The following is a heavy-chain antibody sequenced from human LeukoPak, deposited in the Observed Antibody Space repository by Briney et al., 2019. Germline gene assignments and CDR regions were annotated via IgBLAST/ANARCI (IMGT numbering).Heavy chain of an antibody. CDR2: IYHSGRT. CDR1: GYSISSGYY. CDR3: ARHGQGYYYYYYMDV. Sequence: PSETLSLTCTVSGYSISSGYYWGWIWPPPGKGLEWIGSIYHSGRTFYNPSLKSRVTISVDTSKNRFSLKLTSVTAADTAVYYCARHGQGYYYYYYMDVWGKGTTVTISS. J-gene: IGHJ6*03. D-gene: IGHD5-24*01. V-gene: IGHV4-38-2*02.